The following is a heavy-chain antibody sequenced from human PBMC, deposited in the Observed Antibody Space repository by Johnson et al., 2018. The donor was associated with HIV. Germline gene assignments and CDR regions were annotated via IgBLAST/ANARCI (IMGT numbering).Heavy chain of an antibody. D-gene: IGHD3-10*01. V-gene: IGHV3-53*01. CDR3: ARGTITRSRGVIGFDI. Sequence: VQLVESGGGLIQPGGSLRLSCAASGFTVSSNYMSWVRQAPAKGLEWVSVISSGDRAFYGDSVKGRFTISSDNSKNTLNLQMNTLRAEDTAVYYCARGTITRSRGVIGFDIWGQGTMVTVS. CDR2: ISSGDRA. CDR1: GFTVSSNY. J-gene: IGHJ3*02.